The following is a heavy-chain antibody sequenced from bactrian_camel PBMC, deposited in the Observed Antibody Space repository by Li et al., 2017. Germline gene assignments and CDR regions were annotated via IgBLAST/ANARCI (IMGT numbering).Heavy chain of an antibody. Sequence: VQLVESGGGSVQAGGSLRLSCLALYFPHDTNNRMGWFRQVPGKEREGVAIIQPFSDAKYYADSVKGRFTITQDNGKNTVYLDMNDLKPDDTAMYYCAVEGRYCSQNPLLPANVWGQGTQVTVS. J-gene: IGHJ4*01. CDR2: IQPFSDAK. CDR1: YFPHDTNNR. CDR3: AVEGRYCSQNPLLPANV. D-gene: IGHD6*01. V-gene: IGHV3S60*01.